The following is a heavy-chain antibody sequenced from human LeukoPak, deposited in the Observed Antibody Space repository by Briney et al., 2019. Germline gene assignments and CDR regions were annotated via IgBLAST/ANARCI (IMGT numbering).Heavy chain of an antibody. Sequence: ETLGLTRAVYGGSYSVYYWIWIPEPPTKGLEWSGEINNSGGTSYNPSHKSRVTISVDTSKNQFSLKLSSVTAADTAVYYWARSNYWGQATMVPGSS. CDR2: INNSGGT. CDR1: GGSYSVYY. V-gene: IGHV4-34*01. CDR3: ARSNY. J-gene: IGHJ4*02.